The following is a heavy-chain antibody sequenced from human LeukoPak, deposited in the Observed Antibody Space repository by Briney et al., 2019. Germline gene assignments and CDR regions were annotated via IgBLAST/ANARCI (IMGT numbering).Heavy chain of an antibody. D-gene: IGHD2-21*01. V-gene: IGHV3-30*02. Sequence: GGSLRLSCAASGFTFNRRGMHWVRQAPGKGLEWVAFIRYDGGETFYADFVKGRFTISRDNSKNTLSLQLNTLRPEDTALYYCAKDGDDCIDYWGSGTLVTVSS. CDR2: IRYDGGET. CDR1: GFTFNRRG. CDR3: AKDGDDCIDY. J-gene: IGHJ4*02.